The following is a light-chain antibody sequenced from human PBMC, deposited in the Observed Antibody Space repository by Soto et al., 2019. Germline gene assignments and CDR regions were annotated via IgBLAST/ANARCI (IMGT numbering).Light chain of an antibody. CDR3: QQYNNLPPT. Sequence: EIAITQSPATLSVSPGERATLSCRASQSVSSNLAWYQQKPGQAPRLLIYGASTRATGIPARFSGSGSGTEFTLTISSLQSVVFAVYYCQQYNNLPPTFGQGTQVDIK. J-gene: IGKJ1*01. CDR2: GAS. CDR1: QSVSSN. V-gene: IGKV3-15*01.